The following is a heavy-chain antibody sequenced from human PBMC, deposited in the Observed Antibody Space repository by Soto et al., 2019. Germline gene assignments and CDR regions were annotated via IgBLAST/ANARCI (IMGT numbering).Heavy chain of an antibody. CDR2: ILPIFGGA. Sequence: QVQLVQSGAEVKKPGSSVKVSCKASGGTFDRNVISWVRQAPGQGLEWMGGILPIFGGADYAQNFQGRLTITADESTTTVYMELSSLRSEDTAVYYCARDSPSFGELLIMWGQGTLVTVTS. D-gene: IGHD3-10*01. CDR3: ARDSPSFGELLIM. J-gene: IGHJ4*02. CDR1: GGTFDRNV. V-gene: IGHV1-69*12.